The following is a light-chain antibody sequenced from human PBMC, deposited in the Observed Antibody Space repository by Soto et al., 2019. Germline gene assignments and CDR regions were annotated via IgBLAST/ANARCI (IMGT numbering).Light chain of an antibody. CDR1: SSDIGSYNR. CDR3: CSYTTRTTYV. V-gene: IGLV2-18*02. J-gene: IGLJ1*01. Sequence: QSVLTQPASVSGSPGQSITVSCTGSSSDIGSYNRVSWYQQSPGTAPKLIIYDATNRPLGVPDRFFGSKSGNTASLIISGLQAEDEADYYCCSYTTRTTYVFGTGTKVTVL. CDR2: DAT.